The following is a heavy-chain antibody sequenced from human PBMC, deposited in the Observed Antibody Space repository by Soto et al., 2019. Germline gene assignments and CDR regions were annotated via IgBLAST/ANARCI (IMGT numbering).Heavy chain of an antibody. CDR1: GGSISSGGYS. D-gene: IGHD6-13*01. Sequence: SETLSLTCAVSGGSISSGGYSWSWIRQPPGKGLEWIGYIYHSGSTYYNPSLKSRVTISVDRSKNQFSLKLSSVTAADTAVYYCARVGQLVPDYYGMDVWGQGTTVTVSS. CDR2: IYHSGST. J-gene: IGHJ6*02. CDR3: ARVGQLVPDYYGMDV. V-gene: IGHV4-30-2*01.